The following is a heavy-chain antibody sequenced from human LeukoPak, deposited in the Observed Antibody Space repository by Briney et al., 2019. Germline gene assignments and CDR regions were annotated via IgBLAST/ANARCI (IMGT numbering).Heavy chain of an antibody. J-gene: IGHJ5*02. Sequence: SQTLSLTCTVSGGSISSYYWSWIRQPPGKGLEWVGYIYYSGSTNYNTSLKSRVTISVDTSKNQFSLKLSSVTAADTAVYYCARTGDRGFYHPKFDPWGQGTLVTVSS. CDR1: GGSISSYY. CDR3: ARTGDRGFYHPKFDP. CDR2: IYYSGST. V-gene: IGHV4-59*01. D-gene: IGHD1-14*01.